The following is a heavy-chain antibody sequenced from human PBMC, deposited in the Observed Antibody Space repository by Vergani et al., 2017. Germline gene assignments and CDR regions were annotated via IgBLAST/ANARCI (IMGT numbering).Heavy chain of an antibody. CDR2: IYYSGST. D-gene: IGHD3-10*01. V-gene: IGHV4-39*01. J-gene: IGHJ4*02. CDR3: ARQWDAAISITMVRGVIIDFDY. CDR1: GGSISSSSYY. Sequence: QLQLQESGPGLVKPSETLSLTCTVSGGSISSSSYYWGWIRQPPGKGLEWIGSIYYSGSTYYNPSLKSRVTISVDTSKNQFSLKLSSVTAADTAVYYCARQWDAAISITMVRGVIIDFDYWGQGTLVTVSS.